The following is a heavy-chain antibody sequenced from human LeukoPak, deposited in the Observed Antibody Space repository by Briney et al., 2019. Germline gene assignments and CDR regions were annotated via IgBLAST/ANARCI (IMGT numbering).Heavy chain of an antibody. CDR1: GGSFSGHY. CDR2: STHSGST. CDR3: ARGQTGAAALDF. D-gene: IGHD2-2*01. V-gene: IGHV4-34*01. Sequence: SETLSLTCAVYGGSFSGHYWTWLRQPPGKGLEWIGESTHSGSTNYNPSLESRVTISVDTSKNQFSLKLTSVTAADTAVYHCARGQTGAAALDFWGPGTLVTVSS. J-gene: IGHJ4*02.